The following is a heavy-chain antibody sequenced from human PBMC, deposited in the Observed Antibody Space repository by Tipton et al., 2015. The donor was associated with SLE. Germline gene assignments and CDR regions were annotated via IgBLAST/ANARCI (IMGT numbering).Heavy chain of an antibody. V-gene: IGHV4-59*01. CDR2: IYYSGST. D-gene: IGHD5-12*01. CDR1: GGSFSGYY. CDR3: ARGVSGTVGEQ. Sequence: GLVKPSETLSLTCAVYGGSFSGYYWSWIRQPPGKGLEWIGYIYYSGSTNYNPSLKSRVTISVDTSKNQFSLKLSSVTAADTAVYYCARGVSGTVGEQWGQGTLVTVSS. J-gene: IGHJ1*01.